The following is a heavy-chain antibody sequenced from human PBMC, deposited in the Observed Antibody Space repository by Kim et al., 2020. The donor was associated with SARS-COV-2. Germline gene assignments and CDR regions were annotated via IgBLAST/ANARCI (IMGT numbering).Heavy chain of an antibody. Sequence: GGSLRLSCAASGFTVSSNYMSWVRQAPGKGLEWVSVIYSGGSTYYADSVKGRFTISRDNSKNTLYLQMNSLRAEDTAVYYCARDMRGRGNPGVFDYWGRGNLVTVTS. D-gene: IGHD2-2*01. CDR3: ARDMRGRGNPGVFDY. V-gene: IGHV3-66*01. J-gene: IGHJ4*02. CDR2: IYSGGST. CDR1: GFTVSSNY.